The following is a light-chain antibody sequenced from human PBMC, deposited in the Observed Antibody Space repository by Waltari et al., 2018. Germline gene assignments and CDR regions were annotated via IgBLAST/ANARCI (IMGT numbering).Light chain of an antibody. Sequence: QSVLTQPPSASGTPGQRVTISCSGSSSNIGSNTVNWYQQLPGTAPKLRICTNNHRPSGVPDRFSGSKSGTSASLAISGLQSEDEADYYGAAWDDSLNVLLFGGGTKLTVL. CDR1: SSNIGSNT. CDR2: TNN. V-gene: IGLV1-44*01. J-gene: IGLJ2*01. CDR3: AAWDDSLNVLL.